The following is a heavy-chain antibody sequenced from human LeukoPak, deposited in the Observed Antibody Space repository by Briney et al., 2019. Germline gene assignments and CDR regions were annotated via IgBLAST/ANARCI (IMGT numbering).Heavy chain of an antibody. CDR1: GFTFSSYW. CDR2: IKQDGSEK. Sequence: PGGSLRLSCAASGFTFSSYWMSWVRQAPGKGLEWVANIKQDGSEKYYVDSVKGRFTIPRDNAKNSLYLQMNSLRAEDTAVYYCARAWSIAAPSCVDVWGKGTTVTVSS. V-gene: IGHV3-7*01. J-gene: IGHJ6*04. CDR3: ARAWSIAAPSCVDV. D-gene: IGHD6-6*01.